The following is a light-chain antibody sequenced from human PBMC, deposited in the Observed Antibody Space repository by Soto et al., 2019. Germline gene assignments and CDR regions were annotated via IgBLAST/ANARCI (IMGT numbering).Light chain of an antibody. CDR1: SSNIGSNY. Sequence: QSVLTQPPSASGTPGQRVTISCSGSSSNIGSNYVYWYQQLPGTVPQLLIYRNSERPSGVPDRFSGSKSGTSAALAIIGLLSEDEADDYCAAWDDSLSGVVFGGGTKLTVL. CDR3: AAWDDSLSGVV. J-gene: IGLJ2*01. CDR2: RNS. V-gene: IGLV1-47*01.